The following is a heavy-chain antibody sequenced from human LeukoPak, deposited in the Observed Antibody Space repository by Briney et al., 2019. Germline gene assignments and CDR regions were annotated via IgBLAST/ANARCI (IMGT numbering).Heavy chain of an antibody. CDR1: GYTLTELS. D-gene: IGHD1-26*01. CDR2: FDPEDGET. J-gene: IGHJ4*02. Sequence: ASVKVSCKVSGYTLTELSMHWVRQAPGKGLEWMGGFDPEDGETIYAQKFQGRVTMTEDTSTDTAYMELSSLRSEDTAVYYCVTVGGWEPLSIHYWGQGTLVTVSS. V-gene: IGHV1-24*01. CDR3: VTVGGWEPLSIHY.